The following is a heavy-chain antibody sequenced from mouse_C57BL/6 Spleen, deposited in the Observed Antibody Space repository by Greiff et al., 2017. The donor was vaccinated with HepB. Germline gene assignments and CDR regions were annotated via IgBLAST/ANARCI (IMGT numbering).Heavy chain of an antibody. CDR1: GFTFSSYA. CDR3: ARSGSSPHWYFDV. D-gene: IGHD1-1*01. CDR2: ISDGGSYT. V-gene: IGHV5-4*03. J-gene: IGHJ1*03. Sequence: EVMLVESGGGLVKPGGSLKLSCAASGFTFSSYAMSWVRQTPEKRLEWVATISDGGSYTYYPDNVKGRFTISRDNAKNNLYLQMSHLKSEDTAMYYCARSGSSPHWYFDVWGTGTTVTVSS.